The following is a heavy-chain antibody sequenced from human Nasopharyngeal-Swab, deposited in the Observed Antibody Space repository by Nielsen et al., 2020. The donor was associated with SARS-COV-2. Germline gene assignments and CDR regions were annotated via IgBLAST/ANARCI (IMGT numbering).Heavy chain of an antibody. CDR1: GGSISSYY. Sequence: SETLSLTCTVSGGSISSYYWSWIRQPPGKGLEWIGYIYYSGSTNYNPSLKSRVTISVDTSKNQFSLKLSSVTAADTAVYYCARGPALAYCGGDCYPLGGYFDLWGRGTLVTVSS. J-gene: IGHJ2*01. V-gene: IGHV4-59*01. CDR3: ARGPALAYCGGDCYPLGGYFDL. D-gene: IGHD2-21*02. CDR2: IYYSGST.